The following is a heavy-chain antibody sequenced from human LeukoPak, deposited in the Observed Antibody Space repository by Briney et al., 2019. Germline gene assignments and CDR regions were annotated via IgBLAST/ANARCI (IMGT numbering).Heavy chain of an antibody. CDR1: GGSFSGCY. CDR3: ARQANRYSYGYYMGYFDY. V-gene: IGHV4-34*01. D-gene: IGHD5-18*01. J-gene: IGHJ4*02. Sequence: SETLSLTCAVYGGSFSGCYWSWIRQPPGKGLEWIGEINHSGSTNYNPSLKSRVTISVDTSKNQFSLKLSSVTAADTAVYYCARQANRYSYGYYMGYFDYWGQGTLVTVSS. CDR2: INHSGST.